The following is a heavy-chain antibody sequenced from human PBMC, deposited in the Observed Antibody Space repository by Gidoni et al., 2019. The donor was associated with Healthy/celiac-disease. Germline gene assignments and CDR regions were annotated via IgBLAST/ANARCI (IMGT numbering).Heavy chain of an antibody. CDR1: GDTFRRYA. D-gene: IGHD6-13*01. CDR3: ARGRIAAAGRTIGVDY. Sequence: QVQLVHSGAELQKPASPVKVSCKASGDTFRRYAISWERQAPGQGLEWMGGIIPIFGTANYAQKFQGRVTITSDKSTSTAYMELSSLRSEDTAVYYCARGRIAAAGRTIGVDYWGQGTLVTVSS. V-gene: IGHV1-69*06. J-gene: IGHJ4*02. CDR2: IIPIFGTA.